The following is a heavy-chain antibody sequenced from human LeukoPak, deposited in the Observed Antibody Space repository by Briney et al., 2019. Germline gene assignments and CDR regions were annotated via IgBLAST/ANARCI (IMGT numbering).Heavy chain of an antibody. D-gene: IGHD3-16*01. CDR2: INPSGGST. Sequence: ASVKVSCKTSGYIFTSYYIHWVRQAPGQGPEWMGIINPSGGSTNYAQKFQGRVTMTRDTSTSTVYMELSSLRAEDTAVYYCARRAGAYTHPYDYWGQGTLVTVSS. V-gene: IGHV1-46*01. CDR3: ARRAGAYTHPYDY. CDR1: GYIFTSYY. J-gene: IGHJ4*02.